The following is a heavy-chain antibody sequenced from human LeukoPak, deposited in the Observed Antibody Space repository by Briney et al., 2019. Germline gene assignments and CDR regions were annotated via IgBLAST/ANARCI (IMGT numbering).Heavy chain of an antibody. Sequence: ASVKVSSKASGYTVTSYSISWVRQAPGQGLERMGWISAYHGNANDAQKLQGGVTMTTDTSTSTAYMEMRSLRSDDTGVYYCARLGSTNWFDPWGQGTLVTVSS. J-gene: IGHJ5*02. CDR2: ISAYHGNA. CDR3: ARLGSTNWFDP. V-gene: IGHV1-18*01. D-gene: IGHD2-2*01. CDR1: GYTVTSYS.